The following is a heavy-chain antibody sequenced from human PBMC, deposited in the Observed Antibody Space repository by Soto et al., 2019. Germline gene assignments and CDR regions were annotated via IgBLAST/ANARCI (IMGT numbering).Heavy chain of an antibody. CDR3: ARERSGYFPGS. J-gene: IGHJ4*02. CDR1: GYTFTSYD. Sequence: QVQLVQSGAEVKKPGASVKVSCKASGYTFTSYDINWERQATGQGLERMGWLNPNSGNTGYAQKFQGRVTRPRNTSISTAYMELSSLRSEDTAVYYFARERSGYFPGSWGQGTLVTVSS. D-gene: IGHD5-12*01. V-gene: IGHV1-8*01. CDR2: LNPNSGNT.